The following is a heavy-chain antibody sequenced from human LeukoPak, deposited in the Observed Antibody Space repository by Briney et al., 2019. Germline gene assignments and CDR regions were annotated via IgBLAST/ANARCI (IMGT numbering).Heavy chain of an antibody. CDR1: GGSISSGGYY. D-gene: IGHD5-18*01. V-gene: IGHV4-30-2*01. Sequence: SETLSLTCTVSGGSISSGGYYWSWIRQPPGKGLEWIGYIYHSGSTYYNPSLKSRVTISVDRSKNQFSLKLSSVTAADTAVYYCARAYVDTAAEVVGYFDYWGQGTLVTVSS. J-gene: IGHJ4*02. CDR3: ARAYVDTAAEVVGYFDY. CDR2: IYHSGST.